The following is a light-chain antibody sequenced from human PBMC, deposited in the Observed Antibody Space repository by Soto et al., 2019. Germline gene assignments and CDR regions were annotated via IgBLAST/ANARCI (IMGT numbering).Light chain of an antibody. CDR2: WAS. CDR1: QSVLYSSNNKNY. J-gene: IGKJ1*01. Sequence: DIVMTQSPDSLAVSLGDRATLTCKSSQSVLYSSNNKNYLAWYQQKPGQPPKLLIYWASTRATGIPARFSGSGSGTEFTLTISSLQSEDFAVYYCQQYNNWWTFGQGTKVDI. V-gene: IGKV4-1*01. CDR3: QQYNNWWT.